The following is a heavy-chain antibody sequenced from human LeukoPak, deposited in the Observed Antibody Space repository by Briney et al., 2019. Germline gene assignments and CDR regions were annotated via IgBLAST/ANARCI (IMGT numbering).Heavy chain of an antibody. D-gene: IGHD2-2*01. J-gene: IGHJ4*02. Sequence: SETLSLTCTVSGGSISSSSYYWGWIRQPPGKGLEWIGSIYYSGSTYYNPSHKSRVTISVDTSKNQFSLKLSSVTAADTAVYYCARTGDIVVVPAAEDWGQGTLVTVSS. CDR2: IYYSGST. CDR1: GGSISSSSYY. V-gene: IGHV4-39*01. CDR3: ARTGDIVVVPAAED.